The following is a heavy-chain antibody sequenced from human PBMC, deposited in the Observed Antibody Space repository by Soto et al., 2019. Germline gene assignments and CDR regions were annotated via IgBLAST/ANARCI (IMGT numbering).Heavy chain of an antibody. J-gene: IGHJ6*02. CDR2: IYYSGST. V-gene: IGHV4-31*03. D-gene: IGHD3-10*01. CDR1: GGSISSGGYY. CDR3: ARDRVRGVYYYYRMDV. Sequence: SETLSLTCTVSGGSISSGGYYWSWIRQHPGKGLEWIGYIYYSGSTYYNPSLKSRVTISVDTSKNQFSLKLSSVTAADTAVYYCARDRVRGVYYYYRMDVWGQGTTVTVSS.